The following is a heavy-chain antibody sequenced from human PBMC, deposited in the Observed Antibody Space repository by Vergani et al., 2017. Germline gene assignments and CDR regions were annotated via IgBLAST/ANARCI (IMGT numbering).Heavy chain of an antibody. CDR1: GFKFSQFG. D-gene: IGHD1-14*01. CDR2: ISYDGSKT. CDR3: AKEGRSGITPFVAD. V-gene: IGHV3-33*03. Sequence: QVQLVESGGGVVQPGTSLRLSCEASGFKFSQFGMHWVRQGPGKGLEWVAFISYDGSKTQYADSEKGRVTISRDNSKNTVFLQMNSLRAEDTAVYYCAKEGRSGITPFVADWGQGTLVTVSS. J-gene: IGHJ4*02.